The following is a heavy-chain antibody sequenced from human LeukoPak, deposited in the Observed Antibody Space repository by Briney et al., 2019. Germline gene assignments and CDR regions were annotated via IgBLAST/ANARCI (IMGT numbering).Heavy chain of an antibody. D-gene: IGHD1-26*01. V-gene: IGHV1-46*01. CDR3: ARDWQLRPGDY. CDR2: INPRGGST. CDR1: GYTFTSHF. Sequence: ASVKVSCTASGYTFTSHFMHWVRQAPGQGLEWMGIINPRGGSTSYTQKFQGRVTMTRDTSTSTVYMELSSLRSDDTAVYYCARDWQLRPGDYWGQGTLVTVSS. J-gene: IGHJ4*02.